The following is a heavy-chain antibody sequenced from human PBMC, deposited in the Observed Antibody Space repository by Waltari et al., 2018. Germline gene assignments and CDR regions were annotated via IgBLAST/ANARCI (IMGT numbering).Heavy chain of an antibody. CDR3: AKGPVVVTVWAEYFQH. CDR2: ISGSGGST. V-gene: IGHV3-23*01. D-gene: IGHD2-21*02. Sequence: EVQLLESGGGLVQPGGSLRLSCAASGFTFSSYAMSWVRQAPGKGLEWVSAISGSGGSTYYADSVKGRFTISRDNAKNTLYLQMNSLRAEDTAVYYCAKGPVVVTVWAEYFQHWGQGTLVTVSS. CDR1: GFTFSSYA. J-gene: IGHJ1*01.